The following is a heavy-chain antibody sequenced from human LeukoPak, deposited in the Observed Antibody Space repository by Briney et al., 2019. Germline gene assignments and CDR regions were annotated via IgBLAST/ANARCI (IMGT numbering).Heavy chain of an antibody. CDR2: IYYSGST. CDR3: ARGPIYCSGGSCYYYYYYMDV. CDR1: GGSISSYY. D-gene: IGHD2-15*01. V-gene: IGHV4-59*01. Sequence: SETLSLTCSVSGGSISSYYWSWIRQPPGKGLEWIGYIYYSGSTNYNPSLKSRVTISVDTSKNQFSLKLSSVTAADTAVYYCARGPIYCSGGSCYYYYYYMDVWAKGPRSPSP. J-gene: IGHJ6*03.